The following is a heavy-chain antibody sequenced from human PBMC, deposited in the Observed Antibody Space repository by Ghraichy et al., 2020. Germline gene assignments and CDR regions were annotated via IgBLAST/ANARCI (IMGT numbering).Heavy chain of an antibody. J-gene: IGHJ4*02. CDR3: ARSLEIVVVPAAIPELDY. V-gene: IGHV1-2*02. D-gene: IGHD2-2*02. Sequence: ASVKVSCKASGYTFTGYYMHWVRQAPGQGLEWMGWINPNSSGTNYAQKFQGRVTMTRDTSISTAYMELSRLRSDDTAVYYCARSLEIVVVPAAIPELDYWGQGTLVTVSS. CDR1: GYTFTGYY. CDR2: INPNSSGT.